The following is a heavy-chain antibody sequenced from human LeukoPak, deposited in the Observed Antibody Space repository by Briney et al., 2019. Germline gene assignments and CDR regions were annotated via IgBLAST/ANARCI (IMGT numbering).Heavy chain of an antibody. CDR3: ARDRYYYDSSGYHMNLFDY. V-gene: IGHV4-34*01. Sequence: SETLSLTCAVYGGSFSGYYWSWIRQPPGKGLEWLGEINHSGSTNYNPSLKSRVTISVDTSKNQFSLKLSSVTAADTAVYYCARDRYYYDSSGYHMNLFDYWGQGTLVTVSS. J-gene: IGHJ4*02. CDR1: GGSFSGYY. D-gene: IGHD3-22*01. CDR2: INHSGST.